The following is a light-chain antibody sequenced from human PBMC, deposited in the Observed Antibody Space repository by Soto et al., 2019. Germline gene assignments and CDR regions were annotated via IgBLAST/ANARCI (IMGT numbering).Light chain of an antibody. Sequence: QSALTQPASVSGSPGQSITISCTGTSSDVGAYHYVSWYQHHPGKAPKLMIYQVTNRPSGVSDRFSGSKSGNTASLTISGLRADDEADYYCTSYSSTDTFYVFXTGTKVTVL. CDR3: TSYSSTDTFYV. CDR1: SSDVGAYHY. CDR2: QVT. J-gene: IGLJ1*01. V-gene: IGLV2-14*01.